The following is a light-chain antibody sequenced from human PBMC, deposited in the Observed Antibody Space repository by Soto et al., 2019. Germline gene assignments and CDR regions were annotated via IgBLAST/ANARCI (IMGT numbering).Light chain of an antibody. CDR3: LLTRPIPRT. J-gene: IGKJ4*01. CDR1: ESLMYDNGYVF. Sequence: DIVMTQSPLSLPVTPGEPASISCRSTESLMYDNGYVFLDWYLKTPGQPPQLLIYVGSNRASGVPERFSGTVSDTDFPPRISIVEAEDGAVDYFLLTRPIPRTFGGGTTVAIK. V-gene: IGKV2-28*01. CDR2: VGS.